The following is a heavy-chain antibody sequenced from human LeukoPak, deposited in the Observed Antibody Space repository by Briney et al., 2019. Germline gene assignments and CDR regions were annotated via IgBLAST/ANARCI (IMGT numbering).Heavy chain of an antibody. CDR1: GGTFSSYA. V-gene: IGHV1-69*13. J-gene: IGHJ4*02. Sequence: SVKVSCKASGGTFSSYAFSWVRQAPGQGLEWMGGIIPIFGTTYYAQKYQGRVMITADESTSTVYMELSSLTSEDTAIYYCARDSAEQWLTYYFDYWGQGTLVTVSS. CDR3: ARDSAEQWLTYYFDY. CDR2: IIPIFGTT. D-gene: IGHD6-19*01.